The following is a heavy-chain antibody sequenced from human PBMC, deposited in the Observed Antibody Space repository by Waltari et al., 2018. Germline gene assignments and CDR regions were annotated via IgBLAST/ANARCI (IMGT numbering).Heavy chain of an antibody. D-gene: IGHD2-15*01. Sequence: QVQLVQSGAEVKKPGASVKVSCKVSGYTLTELSMHWVRQAPGKGLEWMGVFEPEDRETSYAQKFQGRVTMTEDTSTDTAYVELSSLRSEDTAVYYCATRYCSGGSCYWFDPWGQGTLVTVSS. J-gene: IGHJ5*02. CDR2: FEPEDRET. CDR1: GYTLTELS. V-gene: IGHV1-24*01. CDR3: ATRYCSGGSCYWFDP.